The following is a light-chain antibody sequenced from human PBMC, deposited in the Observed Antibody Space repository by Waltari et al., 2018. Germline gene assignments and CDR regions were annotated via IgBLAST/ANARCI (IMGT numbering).Light chain of an antibody. J-gene: IGKJ1*01. CDR2: DAS. Sequence: ETVLTQSPRTLPFSSGERATLSCRASQSVASRHLAWYQQKPGQAPRLLIYDASSRATGIPDRFSGSGSGTDFTLTITRLEPEDFAVYYCQQYGNPPRTFGQGTDVEIK. CDR3: QQYGNPPRT. CDR1: QSVASRH. V-gene: IGKV3-20*01.